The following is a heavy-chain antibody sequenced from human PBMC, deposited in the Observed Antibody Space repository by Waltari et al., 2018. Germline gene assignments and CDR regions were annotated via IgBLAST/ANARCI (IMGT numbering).Heavy chain of an antibody. V-gene: IGHV3-23*01. D-gene: IGHD3-3*01. CDR1: GFTFSSYA. CDR2: ISGSGGST. CDR3: AKRRPKDFWSGLRPYFDY. J-gene: IGHJ4*02. Sequence: LRLSCAASGFTFSSYAMSWVRQAPGKGLEWVSAISGSGGSTYYADSVKGRFTISRDNSKNTLYLQMNSLRAEDTAVYYCAKRRPKDFWSGLRPYFDYWGQGTLVTVSS.